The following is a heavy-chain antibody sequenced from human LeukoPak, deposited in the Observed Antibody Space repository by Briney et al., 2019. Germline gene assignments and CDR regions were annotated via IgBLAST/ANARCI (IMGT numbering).Heavy chain of an antibody. CDR2: IYYSGST. Sequence: SETLSLTCTVSGGSISSSSYYWGWIRQPPGKGLEWIGSIYYSGSTYYNPSLKSRVTISVDTSKNQFSLKLSSVTAADTAVYYCTSSYYYDSSGYIAVWGQGTLVTVSS. D-gene: IGHD3-22*01. V-gene: IGHV4-39*07. CDR3: TSSYYYDSSGYIAV. CDR1: GGSISSSSYY. J-gene: IGHJ4*02.